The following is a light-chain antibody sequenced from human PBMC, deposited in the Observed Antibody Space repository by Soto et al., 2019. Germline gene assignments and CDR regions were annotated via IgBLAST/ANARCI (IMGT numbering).Light chain of an antibody. Sequence: QSALTQPASVSRSPGQSITISCTGTSSDVGGYNYVSWYQQHLGKAPKLMIYAVTDRPSGVSSRFSGSKSGNTASLTISGLQAEDEADYYCSSYTSSSTLLGTGTKVTVL. CDR1: SSDVGGYNY. CDR2: AVT. CDR3: SSYTSSSTL. J-gene: IGLJ1*01. V-gene: IGLV2-14*01.